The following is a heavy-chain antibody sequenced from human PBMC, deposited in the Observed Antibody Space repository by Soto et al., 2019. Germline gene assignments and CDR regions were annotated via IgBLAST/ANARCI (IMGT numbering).Heavy chain of an antibody. CDR1: GFTSSSHW. CDR2: INGAGSST. J-gene: IGHJ4*02. V-gene: IGHV3-74*01. D-gene: IGHD5-18*01. Sequence: EVHLVESGGGLVQPGGSLRLSCAASGFTSSSHWMHWVRQAPGKGLVWVSHINGAGSSTNYADSVKGRFTISRDNAKNTLFLQMNSLRAEDTAVYYCARGGYYSYAPFDYWGQGTLVTVSS. CDR3: ARGGYYSYAPFDY.